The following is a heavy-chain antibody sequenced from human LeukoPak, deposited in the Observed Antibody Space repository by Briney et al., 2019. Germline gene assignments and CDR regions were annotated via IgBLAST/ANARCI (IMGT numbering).Heavy chain of an antibody. CDR2: IKPDGSEK. J-gene: IGHJ4*02. CDR3: ARGEGRRKQLVDY. D-gene: IGHD6-6*01. CDR1: GFTFSSYW. Sequence: PGGSLRLSCAASGFTFSSYWMNWIRQAPGKGLEWVAHIKPDGSEKYYADSERGRFTISRDDAQNSVYLQLDSLTAEDTATYYCARGEGRRKQLVDYWGQGTLVTVSS. V-gene: IGHV3-7*01.